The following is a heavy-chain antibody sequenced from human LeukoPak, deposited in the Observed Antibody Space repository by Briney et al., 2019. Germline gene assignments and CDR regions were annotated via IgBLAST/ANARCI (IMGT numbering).Heavy chain of an antibody. J-gene: IGHJ5*02. CDR2: IRYDGSNK. V-gene: IGHV3-30*02. Sequence: GGSLRLSCAASGFTFSDYNMNWLRQAPGKGLEWVAFIRYDGSNKSYADSVKGRFTISRDNSKNTLYLQMNSLRAEDTAVYYCARARKSGGITMIRGVKDRGWFDPWGQGTLVTVSS. CDR1: GFTFSDYN. D-gene: IGHD3-10*01. CDR3: ARARKSGGITMIRGVKDRGWFDP.